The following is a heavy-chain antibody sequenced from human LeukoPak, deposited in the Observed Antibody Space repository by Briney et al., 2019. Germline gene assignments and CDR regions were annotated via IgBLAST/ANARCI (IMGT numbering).Heavy chain of an antibody. CDR1: GGSFSGYY. D-gene: IGHD7-27*01. CDR2: INHSGST. J-gene: IGHJ6*03. V-gene: IGHV4-34*01. CDR3: ARQGANWGRYYYYYMDV. Sequence: SETLSLTCAVYGGSFSGYYWSWIRQPPGKGLEWIGEINHSGSTNYNPSLKSRVTISVDTSKNQFSLKLSSVTAADTAVYYCARQGANWGRYYYYYMDVWGKGTTVTVSS.